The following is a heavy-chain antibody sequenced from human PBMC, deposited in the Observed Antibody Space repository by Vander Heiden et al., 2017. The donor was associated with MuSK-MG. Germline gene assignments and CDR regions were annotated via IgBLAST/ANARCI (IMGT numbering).Heavy chain of an antibody. D-gene: IGHD2-2*01. Sequence: QVQLQESGPGLVKPSETLSLTCTVSGGSISSFDWAWIRQPPGKGLEWIGYIYYSGSTNYNPSLKSRVTISVDTSKNQFSLKLNSVTAADTAVYYCARLYCSSTSCFDYWGQGTLVTVSS. J-gene: IGHJ4*02. V-gene: IGHV4-59*08. CDR1: GGSISSFD. CDR2: IYYSGST. CDR3: ARLYCSSTSCFDY.